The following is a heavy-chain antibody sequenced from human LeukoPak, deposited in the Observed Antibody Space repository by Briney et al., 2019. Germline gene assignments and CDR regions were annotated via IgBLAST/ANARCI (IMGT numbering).Heavy chain of an antibody. CDR1: GYTFTSYG. CDR3: ASSFWTPGAFDI. D-gene: IGHD3/OR15-3a*01. Sequence: ASVKVSCKASGYTFTSYGISWVRQAPGQGLEWMGWISAYNGNTNYAQKLQGRVTMTTDTSTSTAYMELRSLRSDDTAVYYCASSFWTPGAFDIWGQGQWSPSLQ. CDR2: ISAYNGNT. J-gene: IGHJ3*02. V-gene: IGHV1-18*01.